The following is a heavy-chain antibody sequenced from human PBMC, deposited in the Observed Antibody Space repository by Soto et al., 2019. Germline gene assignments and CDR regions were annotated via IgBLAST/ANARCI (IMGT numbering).Heavy chain of an antibody. J-gene: IGHJ5*02. CDR1: GYTFTSYA. CDR2: INAGNGNT. Sequence: PQASVKVSCKASGYTFTSYAMHWVRQAPGQRLEWMGWINAGNGNTKYSQKFQGRVTITRDTSASTAYMELSSLRSEDTAVYYCARGFWSGYYIWFDPWGQGTLVTVSS. CDR3: ARGFWSGYYIWFDP. D-gene: IGHD3-3*01. V-gene: IGHV1-3*01.